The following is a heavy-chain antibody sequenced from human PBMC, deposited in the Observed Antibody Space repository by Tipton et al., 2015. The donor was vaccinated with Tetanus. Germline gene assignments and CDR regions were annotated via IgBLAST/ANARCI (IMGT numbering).Heavy chain of an antibody. CDR3: ARAVMGAPGCMDV. D-gene: IGHD1-26*01. J-gene: IGHJ6*02. CDR2: ISSSSSPSSRTI. V-gene: IGHV3-48*01. Sequence: SLRLSCAASGFTFSSYSMNWVRQSPGKGLEWVSFISSSSSPSSRTIYYADSVKGRFTISRDIAKNSLYLQMSSLRAEDMAVYYCARAVMGAPGCMDVWDQGP. CDR1: GFTFSSYS.